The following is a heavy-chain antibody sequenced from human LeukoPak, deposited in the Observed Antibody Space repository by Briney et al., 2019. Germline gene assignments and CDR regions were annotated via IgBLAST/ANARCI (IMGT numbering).Heavy chain of an antibody. CDR2: ISDSGVSI. Sequence: GGSLRLSCATSGFTFSAYEMNWVRQAPGKGLEWISYISDSGVSIHYADSVRGRFSISRDNAKDALLLQMNTLRAEDTAVCYCVRGRHSANNYGGDYWGQGTLATVSS. D-gene: IGHD5-12*01. J-gene: IGHJ4*02. V-gene: IGHV3-48*03. CDR3: VRGRHSANNYGGDY. CDR1: GFTFSAYE.